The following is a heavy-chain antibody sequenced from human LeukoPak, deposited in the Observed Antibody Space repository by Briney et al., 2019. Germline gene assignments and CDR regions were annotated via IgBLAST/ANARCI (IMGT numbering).Heavy chain of an antibody. V-gene: IGHV4-59*12. CDR3: AREIRPGNYYYYMDV. Sequence: PSETLSLTCTVSGGSISTYYWTWIRQPPGKGLEWIGYIYHSGSTKYNSSLKSRVTMSVDTSKNQFSLKLKSVTAADTAVYYCAREIRPGNYYYYMDVWGKGTTVTISS. J-gene: IGHJ6*03. CDR1: GGSISTYY. CDR2: IYHSGST. D-gene: IGHD1-14*01.